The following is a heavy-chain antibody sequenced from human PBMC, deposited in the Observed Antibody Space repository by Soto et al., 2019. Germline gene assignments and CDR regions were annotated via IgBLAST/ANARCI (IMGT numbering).Heavy chain of an antibody. Sequence: GGSLRLSCAASGFTFSSYAMHWVRQAPGKGLEWVAVISYDGSNKYYADSVKGRFTISRDNSKNTLYLQMNSLRAEDTAMYYCAREVTPGFDYWGQGTLVTVSS. CDR2: ISYDGSNK. V-gene: IGHV3-30-3*01. D-gene: IGHD2-21*02. J-gene: IGHJ4*02. CDR3: AREVTPGFDY. CDR1: GFTFSSYA.